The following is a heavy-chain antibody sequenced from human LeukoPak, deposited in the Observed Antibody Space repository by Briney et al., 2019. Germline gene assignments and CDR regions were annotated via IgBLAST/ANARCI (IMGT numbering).Heavy chain of an antibody. V-gene: IGHV4-38-2*02. CDR2: IYHSGNT. Sequence: SETLSLTCAVSGYSISSGYYWAWIRQPTGKGLECIGSIYHSGNTYYNPSLKSRVTISIDTSKNQFSLKLSSVTAADTAVYYCARDQPSASGFDPWGQGTLVTVSS. CDR3: ARDQPSASGFDP. CDR1: GYSISSGYY. J-gene: IGHJ5*02.